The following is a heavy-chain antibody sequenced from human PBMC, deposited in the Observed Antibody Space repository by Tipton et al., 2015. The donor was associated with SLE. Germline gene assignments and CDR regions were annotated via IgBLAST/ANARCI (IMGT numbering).Heavy chain of an antibody. J-gene: IGHJ4*02. CDR3: ANSFFGSPALFDH. CDR1: GGSISSHY. V-gene: IGHV4-59*11. D-gene: IGHD3-3*01. CDR2: IYYTGTT. Sequence: TLSLTCTVSGGSISSHYWSWIRQPPGKGLEWIGYIYYTGTTYYSPSLKSRVTLSLHTSKSQFSLKLTSVTAADTALYYCANSFFGSPALFDHWGQGILVAVSS.